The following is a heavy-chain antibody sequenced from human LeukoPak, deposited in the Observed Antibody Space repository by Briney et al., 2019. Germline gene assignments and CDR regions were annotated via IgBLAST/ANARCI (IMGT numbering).Heavy chain of an antibody. CDR3: AKGQGAFLWFGEWRVFDY. CDR1: GFTFSSYA. V-gene: IGHV3-23*01. CDR2: IGGSGGST. Sequence: PGGSLRLSCAASGFTFSSYAMSWGRQAPGKGLEWGSVIGGSGGSTYYADSVKGRFTISRDNSKNTLYLQMNSLRAEDTAVYYCAKGQGAFLWFGEWRVFDYWGQGTPVTVSS. D-gene: IGHD3-10*01. J-gene: IGHJ4*02.